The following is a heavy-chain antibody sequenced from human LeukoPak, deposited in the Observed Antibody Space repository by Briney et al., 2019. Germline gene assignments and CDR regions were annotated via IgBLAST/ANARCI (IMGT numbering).Heavy chain of an antibody. CDR1: GFTFSSYA. CDR3: AREAIVALRY. J-gene: IGHJ4*02. Sequence: GRSLRLSCAASGFTFSSYAMHWVRQAPGKGLEWVAVISYDGSNKYYADSVKGRFTISRDNSKNTLYLQMNSLRAEDTAVYYCAREAIVALRYWGQGTLVTVSS. CDR2: ISYDGSNK. V-gene: IGHV3-30-3*01. D-gene: IGHD3-22*01.